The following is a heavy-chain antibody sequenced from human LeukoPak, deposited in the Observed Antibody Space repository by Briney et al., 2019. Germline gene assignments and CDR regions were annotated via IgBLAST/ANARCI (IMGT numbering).Heavy chain of an antibody. V-gene: IGHV3-23*01. CDR3: AIGRVMYYYGAGSPNY. D-gene: IGHD3-10*01. CDR1: GFTFSSYA. CDR2: IGAGGTFT. Sequence: PGGSLRLSCTASGFTFSSYAMNWVRQAPGKGLEWVSGIGAGGTFTYYADSVKGRFTISRDNSRNTLYLQMNSLRAEDTAVYYCAIGRVMYYYGAGSPNYWGQGTLVTVSS. J-gene: IGHJ4*02.